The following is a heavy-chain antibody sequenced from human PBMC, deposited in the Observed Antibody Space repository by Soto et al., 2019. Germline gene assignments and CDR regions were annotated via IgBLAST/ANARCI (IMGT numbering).Heavy chain of an antibody. D-gene: IGHD6-19*01. V-gene: IGHV4-30-2*01. CDR1: GGSTSSGGYS. J-gene: IGHJ4*02. CDR2: ISHSGST. CDR3: ARGGLLPDY. Sequence: QLQLQESGSGLVKPSQTLSLTCAVSGGSTSSGGYSWSWLRQPPGKGLEWMGYISHSGSTYYNPSLKSRVTISVDTSKNQVSLRLSSVTAADTAVYYCARGGLLPDYWGQGTLVTVSS.